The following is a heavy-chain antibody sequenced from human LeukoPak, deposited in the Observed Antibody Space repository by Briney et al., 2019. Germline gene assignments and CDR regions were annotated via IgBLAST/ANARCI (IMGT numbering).Heavy chain of an antibody. J-gene: IGHJ4*02. CDR3: ARLQEDTAMAYEY. D-gene: IGHD5-18*01. V-gene: IGHV1-69*06. Sequence: SVKVSCKASGGTFSSYAISWVRQAPGQGLEWMGGIIPIFGTANYAQKFQGRVTITADKSTSTAYMELSSLRSEDTAVYYCARLQEDTAMAYEYWGQGTLVTVSS. CDR2: IIPIFGTA. CDR1: GGTFSSYA.